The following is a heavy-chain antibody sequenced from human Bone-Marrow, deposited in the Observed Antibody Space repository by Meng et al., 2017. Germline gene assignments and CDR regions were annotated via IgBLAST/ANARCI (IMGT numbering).Heavy chain of an antibody. V-gene: IGHV4-4*02. Sequence: VQLQASGPGLVQPSGTLSLTCGVSGASVSSGYWWTWVRQPPGKGLEWIGEFHHSGTTNYNPSLRSRVTISVDTSKNQFSLRLTSVTAADTAVYYCAASPGWWRIDSWGQGTLVTVSS. J-gene: IGHJ4*02. CDR2: FHHSGTT. D-gene: IGHD6-19*01. CDR3: AASPGWWRIDS. CDR1: GASVSSGYW.